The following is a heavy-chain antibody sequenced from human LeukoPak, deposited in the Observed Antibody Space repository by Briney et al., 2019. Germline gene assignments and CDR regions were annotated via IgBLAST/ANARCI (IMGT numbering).Heavy chain of an antibody. CDR2: MTSGGGT. CDR3: AKGSSSGRPYFFDY. CDR1: GSTFSSYA. J-gene: IGHJ4*02. D-gene: IGHD3-10*01. V-gene: IGHV3-23*01. Sequence: GRSLRLSCAASGSTFSSYAMTWVRQAPGQGLELVSAMTSGGGTYYADSVKGRFTISRDNSKTTLYLEMNSLRAEDTAVYYCAKGSSSGRPYFFDYWGQESLVAVSS.